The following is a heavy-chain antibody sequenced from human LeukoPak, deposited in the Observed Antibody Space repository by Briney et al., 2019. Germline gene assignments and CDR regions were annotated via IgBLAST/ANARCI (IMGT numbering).Heavy chain of an antibody. V-gene: IGHV3-48*04. D-gene: IGHD3-22*01. Sequence: GGSLRLSCAASGFTFSSYSMNWVRQAPGKGLEWVSYISSSGSTINYADSVKGRFTISRDNAKNSLYLQMNSLRAEDTAVYYCAAGSGYSPYYYYYYMDVWGKGTTVTVSS. J-gene: IGHJ6*03. CDR1: GFTFSSYS. CDR2: ISSSGSTI. CDR3: AAGSGYSPYYYYYYMDV.